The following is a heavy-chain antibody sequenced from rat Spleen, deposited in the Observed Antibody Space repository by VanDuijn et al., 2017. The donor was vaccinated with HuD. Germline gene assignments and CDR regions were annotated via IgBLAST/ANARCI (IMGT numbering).Heavy chain of an antibody. Sequence: EVQVVESGGGLVQPGRSLKLSCAASGFTFSSFPMAWVRQAPKKDLEWVASISSGGGGIYYLDSVKGRFTISRDNAKSTLYLQMNSLRSEDTATYYCVRLYNNHGYWYFDFWGPGTMVTVSS. V-gene: IGHV5-46*01. J-gene: IGHJ1*01. D-gene: IGHD1-5*01. CDR3: VRLYNNHGYWYFDF. CDR2: ISSGGGGI. CDR1: GFTFSSFP.